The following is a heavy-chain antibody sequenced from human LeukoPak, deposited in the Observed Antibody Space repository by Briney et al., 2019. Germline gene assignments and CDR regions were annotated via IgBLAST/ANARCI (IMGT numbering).Heavy chain of an antibody. CDR3: ARARSMLRLRSSFDF. V-gene: IGHV3-23*01. CDR2: ISGGASNT. CDR1: GFTFSSYA. D-gene: IGHD2-21*02. J-gene: IGHJ4*02. Sequence: GGSLRLSCAASGFTFSSYAMSWVRQAPGKGLEWISSISGGASNTYYVDSVKGRFTISRDSSNNTLLLQMTSLRVEDTTIHFCARARSMLRLRSSFDFWGQGALVTVSS.